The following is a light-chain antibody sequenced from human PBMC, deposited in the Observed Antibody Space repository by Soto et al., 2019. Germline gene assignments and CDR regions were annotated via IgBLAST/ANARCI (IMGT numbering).Light chain of an antibody. V-gene: IGLV2-14*01. CDR1: SSDIGTYNS. CDR2: EVI. CDR3: CSYTSTYTLV. J-gene: IGLJ3*02. Sequence: QSVLTQPASVSGSPGQSITISCTGTSSDIGTYNSVSWYQHHPGKAPKLLIFEVIDRPSGVSDRFSGSKSGNTASLTISGLLPEDEADYYCCSYTSTYTLVFGGGTKLTVL.